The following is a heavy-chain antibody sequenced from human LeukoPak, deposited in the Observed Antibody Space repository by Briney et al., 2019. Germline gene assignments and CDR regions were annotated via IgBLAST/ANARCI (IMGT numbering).Heavy chain of an antibody. CDR3: AKARLSITMVRGVLDY. D-gene: IGHD3-10*01. CDR1: GFAFSNYA. J-gene: IGHJ4*02. CDR2: ISASGGNT. V-gene: IGHV3-23*01. Sequence: GGSLRLSCAASGFAFSNYAMSWVRQGPGKGLEWVSAISASGGNTYYADSVKGRFTISRDNSKNTLYLQMNSLRAEDTAVYYCAKARLSITMVRGVLDYWGQGTLVTVSS.